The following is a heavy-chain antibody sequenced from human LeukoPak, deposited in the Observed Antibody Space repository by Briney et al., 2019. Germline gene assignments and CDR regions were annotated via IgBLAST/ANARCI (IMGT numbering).Heavy chain of an antibody. CDR1: AFTFGSNW. CDR3: ARGDSGDWSFDP. CDR2: INPDGSVK. V-gene: IGHV3-7*01. D-gene: IGHD6-19*01. J-gene: IGHJ5*02. Sequence: GGSLRLSCVISAFTFGSNWMSWVRQAPGKGLESAANINPDGSVKYYVDSVEGRFTISRDNAKNSLYLQMNSLRVEDTAVYFCARGDSGDWSFDPWDQGTLVTVSS.